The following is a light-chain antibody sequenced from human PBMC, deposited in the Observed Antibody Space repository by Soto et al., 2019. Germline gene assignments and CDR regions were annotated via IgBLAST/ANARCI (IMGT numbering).Light chain of an antibody. CDR3: TSYASGSSHVV. Sequence: QSALTQPASVSGSPGQSITLSCTGTSSDIGGYDYVSWYQRHPGKAPKLIIYDVNNRPSGVSNRFSGSKSGNTASLTISGLQAEDEDDYYCTSYASGSSHVVFGGGTNVTVL. CDR1: SSDIGGYDY. J-gene: IGLJ2*01. CDR2: DVN. V-gene: IGLV2-14*01.